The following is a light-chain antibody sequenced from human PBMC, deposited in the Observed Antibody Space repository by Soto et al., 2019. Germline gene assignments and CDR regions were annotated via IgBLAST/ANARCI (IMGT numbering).Light chain of an antibody. CDR1: SNDVGGYDY. V-gene: IGLV2-14*03. CDR2: DVN. J-gene: IGLJ2*01. CDR3: SSYTASLTWV. Sequence: QSALTQPASVSGSPGQSITISCTGTSNDVGGYDYVSGYQQHPGKAPKVIIYDVNSRPSGVSRRFSGSKSGNSASLTISGLQAEDEADYFCSSYTASLTWVFGGGTKVTVL.